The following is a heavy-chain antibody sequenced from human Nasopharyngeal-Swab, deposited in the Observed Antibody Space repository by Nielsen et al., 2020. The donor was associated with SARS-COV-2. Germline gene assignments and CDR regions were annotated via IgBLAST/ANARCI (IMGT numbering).Heavy chain of an antibody. J-gene: IGHJ4*02. Sequence: GESLKISCATSGFTFSPYTMTWVRQAPGKGLQWISYITSGNSVQYADSVRGRFTISRDNAKNSLYLQMNSLTAEDTAVYYCARHPITMVRGAATPAPFDYWGKGTLVPSPQ. V-gene: IGHV3-48*04. D-gene: IGHD3-10*01. CDR1: GFTFSPYT. CDR3: ARHPITMVRGAATPAPFDY. CDR2: ITSGNSV.